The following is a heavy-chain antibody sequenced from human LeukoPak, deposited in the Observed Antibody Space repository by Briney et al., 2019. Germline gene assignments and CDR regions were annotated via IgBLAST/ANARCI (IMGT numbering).Heavy chain of an antibody. J-gene: IGHJ4*02. CDR1: GFTFCSYA. V-gene: IGHV3-23*01. D-gene: IGHD3-22*01. Sequence: GGSLRLSCAASGFTFCSYAMSWVREAPGKGLEWVSAISGRGGSTYYADSVKGRFTISRDNSKNTLYLQMNSLRAEDTAVYYCAKYVVVITTPFDYWGQGTLVTVSS. CDR3: AKYVVVITTPFDY. CDR2: ISGRGGST.